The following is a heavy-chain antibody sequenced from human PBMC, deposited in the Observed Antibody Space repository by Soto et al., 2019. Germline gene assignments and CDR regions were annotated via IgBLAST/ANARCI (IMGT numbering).Heavy chain of an antibody. CDR1: GFTFDSYA. D-gene: IGHD3-3*01. Sequence: EVKLLESGGGLAQPGGSLRLSCVGSGFTFDSYAISWVRQAPGKGLQWISAISGNGAGTDYAHSVKGRFTISRDNSKNTVHLQMNSLRAEDTVLYSSAKDTVGGYSFWSGYYSDGLDVWGQGTMVTVSS. V-gene: IGHV3-23*01. J-gene: IGHJ3*01. CDR2: ISGNGAGT. CDR3: AKDTVGGYSFWSGYYSDGLDV.